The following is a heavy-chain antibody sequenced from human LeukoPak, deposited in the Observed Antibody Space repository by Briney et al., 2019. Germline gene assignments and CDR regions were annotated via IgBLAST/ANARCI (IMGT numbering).Heavy chain of an antibody. J-gene: IGHJ4*02. Sequence: PGESLKISCEGSGYSFNTYWIGWVRQMPGKGLEWMGIIYPGDSDTRYSPSFQGRVTISADKSISTAYLQWSSLKTSDTAMYYCARRYHDYSGYSRQFDYWGQGTLVTVSS. CDR1: GYSFNTYW. CDR3: ARRYHDYSGYSRQFDY. D-gene: IGHD3-22*01. V-gene: IGHV5-51*01. CDR2: IYPGDSDT.